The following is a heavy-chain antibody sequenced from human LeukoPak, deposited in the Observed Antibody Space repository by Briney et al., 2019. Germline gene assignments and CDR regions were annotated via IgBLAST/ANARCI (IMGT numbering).Heavy chain of an antibody. CDR1: GGSISSYY. Sequence: SETLSLTCTVSGGSISSYYWSWIRQPPGKGLEWIGYIYYSGSTNYNPSLKSRVTISVDTSKNQFSLKLSSVTAADTAVYYCARDGWGYWGQGTLVTVSS. D-gene: IGHD3-16*01. V-gene: IGHV4-59*12. CDR2: IYYSGST. CDR3: ARDGWGY. J-gene: IGHJ4*02.